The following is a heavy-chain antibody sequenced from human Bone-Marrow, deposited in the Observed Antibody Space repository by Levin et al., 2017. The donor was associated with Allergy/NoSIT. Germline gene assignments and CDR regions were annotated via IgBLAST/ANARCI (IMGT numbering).Heavy chain of an antibody. V-gene: IGHV3-30*18. CDR1: GFEFSYYG. CDR3: AKSIVATISPDF. D-gene: IGHD5-12*01. CDR2: MSYDGSNI. Sequence: LSLTCAASGFEFSYYGMHWVRQAPGKGLEWVAVMSYDGSNILYADSVKGRFTISRDNSKNTLYLQMNSLRAEDTAVYYCAKSIVATISPDFWGQGTLVTVS. J-gene: IGHJ4*02.